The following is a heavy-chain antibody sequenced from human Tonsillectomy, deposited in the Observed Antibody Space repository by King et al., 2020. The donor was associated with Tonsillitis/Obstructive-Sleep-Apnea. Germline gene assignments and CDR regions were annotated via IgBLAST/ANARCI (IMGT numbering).Heavy chain of an antibody. D-gene: IGHD2-15*01. CDR1: GFTFSNYW. CDR3: ARGGAKGSTDY. CDR2: INNDGRST. V-gene: IGHV3-74*02. J-gene: IGHJ4*02. Sequence: VQLVESGGGLVQPGGSLRISCVASGFTFSNYWMYWVRHVPGEGLVWVSRINNDGRSTTYADSVKGRFTISRDNAENTLYLQMNSLRPEDTAVYHCARGGAKGSTDYWGQGTLVTVSS.